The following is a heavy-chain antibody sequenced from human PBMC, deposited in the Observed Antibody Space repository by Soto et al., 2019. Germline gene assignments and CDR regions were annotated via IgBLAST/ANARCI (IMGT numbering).Heavy chain of an antibody. J-gene: IGHJ3*02. V-gene: IGHV3-11*06. CDR2: ISSSSSYT. D-gene: IGHD3-22*01. CDR1: GFTFSDYY. Sequence: QVQLVESGGGLVKPGGSLRLSCAASGFTFSDYYMSWIRQAPGKGLEWVSYISSSSSYTNYADSVKGRFTISRDNAKNSLYLQMNRLGAEDTAVYYCGRGGVVVMRDAFDIWGQRKMVTVSS. CDR3: GRGGVVVMRDAFDI.